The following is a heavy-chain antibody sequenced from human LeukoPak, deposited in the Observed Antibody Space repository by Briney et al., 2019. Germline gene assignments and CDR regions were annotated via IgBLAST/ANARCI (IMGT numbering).Heavy chain of an antibody. J-gene: IGHJ4*02. CDR2: INHSGST. CDR1: GGSFSGYY. CDR3: ARPTKLTGCFDS. Sequence: KSSETLSLTCAVYGGSFSGYYWSWIRRPPGKGLEWIGEINHSGSTNYNPSLKSRVTISVDTSKNQFSLKVSSVTAADTAVYYCARPTKLTGCFDSWGRGTLVTVSS. D-gene: IGHD7-27*01. V-gene: IGHV4-34*01.